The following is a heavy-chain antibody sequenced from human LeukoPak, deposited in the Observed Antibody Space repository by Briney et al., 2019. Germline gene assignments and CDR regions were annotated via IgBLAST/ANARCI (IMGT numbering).Heavy chain of an antibody. V-gene: IGHV4-59*01. J-gene: IGHJ4*02. CDR1: GGSISSYY. CDR2: IYYSGST. D-gene: IGHD3-3*02. Sequence: SETLSLTCTVSGGSISSYYWSWIRQPPGKGLEWIGYIYYSGSTNYNPSLKSRVTISVDTSKSQFSLNLSSLTAADTAVYYCARGGDSKHLVNWGQGTLVTVCS. CDR3: ARGGDSKHLVN.